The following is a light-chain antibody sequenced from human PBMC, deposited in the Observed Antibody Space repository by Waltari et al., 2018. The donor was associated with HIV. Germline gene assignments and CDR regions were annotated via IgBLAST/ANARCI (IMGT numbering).Light chain of an antibody. CDR2: AAS. J-gene: IGKJ4*01. V-gene: IGKV1-39*01. CDR3: QQSHSTPLT. CDR1: LSINNY. Sequence: DIQMTQSPSSLSASVGDSVTITCRASLSINNYLNWYQQKPGKAPKLLIYAASSLQSGVPSRFSGSGSGTDFTLNISSLQPEDFASYYCQQSHSTPLTFGGGTKVEIK.